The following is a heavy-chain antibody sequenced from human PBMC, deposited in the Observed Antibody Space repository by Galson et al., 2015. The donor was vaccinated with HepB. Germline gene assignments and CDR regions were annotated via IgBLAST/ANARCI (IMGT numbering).Heavy chain of an antibody. Sequence: SLRLSCAASGFTFSIYGMHWVRQAPGKGLEWVAFISYAGSDKSYADSVKGRFSISRDNSKNTLYLQMSSLRAEDTALYYCAKDPSTSRGSDWGQGTLVTVSS. CDR1: GFTFSIYG. V-gene: IGHV3-30*18. CDR2: ISYAGSDK. J-gene: IGHJ1*01. CDR3: AKDPSTSRGSD.